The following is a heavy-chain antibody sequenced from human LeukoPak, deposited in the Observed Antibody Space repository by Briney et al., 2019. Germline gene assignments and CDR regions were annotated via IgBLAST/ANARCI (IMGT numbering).Heavy chain of an antibody. J-gene: IGHJ2*01. CDR3: AKIGVIGLWYFDL. Sequence: GGSLRLSCAASGFTFSSYWMSWVRQAPGKGLEWVANIKQDGSEKYYVDSVKGRFTISRDNAKNSLYLQMNSLRAEDTAVYYCAKIGVIGLWYFDLWGRGTLATVSS. CDR2: IKQDGSEK. D-gene: IGHD3-10*01. CDR1: GFTFSSYW. V-gene: IGHV3-7*03.